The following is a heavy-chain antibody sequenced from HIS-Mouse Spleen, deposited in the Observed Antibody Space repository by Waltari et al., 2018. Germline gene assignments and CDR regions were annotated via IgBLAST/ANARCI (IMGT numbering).Heavy chain of an antibody. CDR3: ARDFHDFWSGYYGGDKKHDAFDI. J-gene: IGHJ3*02. D-gene: IGHD3-3*01. V-gene: IGHV4-4*07. CDR1: GGSISSYY. Sequence: QVQLQESGPGLVKPSETLSLTCTVSGGSISSYYWSWIRQPAGKGLEWIGRIYTSGSPNSSPSLKSRVTMSVDTSKNQFSRKLSSVTAADTAVYYCARDFHDFWSGYYGGDKKHDAFDIWGQGTMVTVSS. CDR2: IYTSGSP.